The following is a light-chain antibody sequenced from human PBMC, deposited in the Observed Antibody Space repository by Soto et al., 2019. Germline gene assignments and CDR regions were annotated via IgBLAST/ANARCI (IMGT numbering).Light chain of an antibody. J-gene: IGKJ3*01. V-gene: IGKV3-11*01. Sequence: EIVMTQSPATLSVSPGERATLSCRASQSVSRYLAWYQQKPGQAPRLLIYDASNRATGIPARFSGSESGTDFTLTISSLEAEDFAVYYCQHGLTFGPGTKVDIK. CDR1: QSVSRY. CDR3: QHGLT. CDR2: DAS.